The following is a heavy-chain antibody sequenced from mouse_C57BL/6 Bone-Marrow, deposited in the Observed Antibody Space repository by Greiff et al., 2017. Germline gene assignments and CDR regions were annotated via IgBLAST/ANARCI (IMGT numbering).Heavy chain of an antibody. Sequence: EVQLQQPGAELVKPGASVKLSCTASGFNINDYYMHWVKQRTEQGLEWIGRIDPEDGETKYAPKFQGKATITADTSSNTAYLQLSSLTSADTSVSYCTRWIYGGYDPWGQGTTLTVSS. CDR2: IDPEDGET. CDR3: TRWIYGGYDP. CDR1: GFNINDYY. D-gene: IGHD2-3*01. V-gene: IGHV14-2*01. J-gene: IGHJ2*01.